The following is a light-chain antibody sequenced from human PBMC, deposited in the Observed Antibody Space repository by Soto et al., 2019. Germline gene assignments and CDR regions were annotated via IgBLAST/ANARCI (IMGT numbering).Light chain of an antibody. CDR1: QGISSW. Sequence: DIQMTQSPSSLSASVGDRVTITCRASQGISSWLAWYQQKPGKAPKLLIYAASSLQSGVPSRFSGSGSVTDFTLTISGLQPEDFAPYYCQEGNTFPITFGQGTRLEIK. CDR2: AAS. V-gene: IGKV1D-12*01. CDR3: QEGNTFPIT. J-gene: IGKJ5*01.